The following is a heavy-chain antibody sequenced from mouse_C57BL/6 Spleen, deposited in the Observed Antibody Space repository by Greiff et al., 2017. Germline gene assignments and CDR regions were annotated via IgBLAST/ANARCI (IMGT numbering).Heavy chain of an antibody. V-gene: IGHV1-53*01. CDR3: ARLNDGYWYFDV. CDR2: INPSNGGT. J-gene: IGHJ1*03. D-gene: IGHD2-3*01. CDR1: GYTFTSSW. Sequence: QVQLQQPGPELVTPGASVKLSCKASGYTFTSSWMHWVKQRPGQGLEWIGNINPSNGGTNYNEKFKGKATLTVDKSSSTAYMQLSSLTSEDSAVYYCARLNDGYWYFDVWGTGTTVTVSS.